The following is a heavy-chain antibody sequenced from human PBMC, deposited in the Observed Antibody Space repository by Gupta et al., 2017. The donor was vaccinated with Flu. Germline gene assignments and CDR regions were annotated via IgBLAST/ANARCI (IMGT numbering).Heavy chain of an antibody. V-gene: IGHV4-39*01. CDR3: ARSGDYFDS. D-gene: IGHD4-17*01. J-gene: IGHJ4*02. Sequence: QLHLQESGPGLVKPSETLSLTCTVSGGSSVSSDYYWSWIRQPPGKGLEYIGSVYYVGSTYYNLFLESRVTISIDTSKNQFSLKLISVTAADTALYYCARSGDYFDSWGQGALVTVSS. CDR1: GGSSVSSDYY. CDR2: VYYVGST.